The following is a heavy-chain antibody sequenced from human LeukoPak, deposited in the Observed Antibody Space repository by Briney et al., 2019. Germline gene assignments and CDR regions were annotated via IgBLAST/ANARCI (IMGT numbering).Heavy chain of an antibody. CDR1: GFTFRDRY. J-gene: IGHJ4*02. CDR2: ISSSSHYT. V-gene: IGHV3-11*05. D-gene: IGHD1-14*01. Sequence: WGSLRLSCAASGFTFRDRYMGWVRQAPGKGLAWVSYISSSSHYTNYGASVRGRFIISRDNARDSLYLQMNSLRVEDTAIYYCVTETTEGAKDYWGQGTLVTVSS. CDR3: VTETTEGAKDY.